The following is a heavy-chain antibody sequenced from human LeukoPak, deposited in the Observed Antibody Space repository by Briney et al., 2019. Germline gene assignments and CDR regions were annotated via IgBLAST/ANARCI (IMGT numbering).Heavy chain of an antibody. J-gene: IGHJ5*02. D-gene: IGHD3-10*01. CDR1: GYTFTGYY. V-gene: IGHV1-2*06. CDR3: ARDPEGLLWFGELLTWFDP. Sequence: ASVKVSCKASGYTFTGYYMHWVRHAPGQGLEWMGRINPNSGGTNYAQKFQGRVTMTRDTSISTAYMELSRLRSDDTAVYYCARDPEGLLWFGELLTWFDPWGQGTLVTVSS. CDR2: INPNSGGT.